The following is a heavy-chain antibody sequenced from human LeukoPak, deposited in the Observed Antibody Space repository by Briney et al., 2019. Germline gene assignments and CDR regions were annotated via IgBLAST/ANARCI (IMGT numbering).Heavy chain of an antibody. CDR2: IRYDGSNK. D-gene: IGHD6-13*01. CDR1: GFTFSSYG. CDR3: AKDWRPYSSSLGAFDI. Sequence: GGSLRLSCAASGFTFSSYGMHWVRQAPGKGLEWVAFIRYDGSNKYYADSVKGRFTISRDNSKNTLYLQMNSLRAEDTAVYYCAKDWRPYSSSLGAFDIWGQGTMVTVSS. V-gene: IGHV3-30*02. J-gene: IGHJ3*02.